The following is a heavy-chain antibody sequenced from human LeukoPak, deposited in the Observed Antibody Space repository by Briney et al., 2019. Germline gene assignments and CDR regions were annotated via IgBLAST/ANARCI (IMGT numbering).Heavy chain of an antibody. CDR1: GYTFTSYD. Sequence: GASVKVSCKASGYTFTSYDINWVRQATGQGLEWMGWMNPNSGNTGYAQKFQGRVTITRNTSISTAYMELSSLRSEDTAVYYCARAKRRKHGRAGKYYYDSSGQWSYAFDIWGQGTMVTVSS. J-gene: IGHJ3*02. V-gene: IGHV1-8*03. D-gene: IGHD3-22*01. CDR2: MNPNSGNT. CDR3: ARAKRRKHGRAGKYYYDSSGQWSYAFDI.